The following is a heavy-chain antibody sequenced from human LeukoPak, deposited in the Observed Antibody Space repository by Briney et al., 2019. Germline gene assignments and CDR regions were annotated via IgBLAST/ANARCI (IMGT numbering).Heavy chain of an antibody. CDR1: GFTFSNNY. Sequence: GGSLRLSCAASGFTFSNNYMRWVRQPPGKGLEWVSLIYSAGRTFYADAVKGRFTISREDYKNTLYLQMNSLRAEDTAIYDCAGGHEALGYWGQGTLVAVSS. J-gene: IGHJ4*02. D-gene: IGHD3-10*01. CDR2: IYSAGRT. CDR3: AGGHEALGY. V-gene: IGHV3-53*01.